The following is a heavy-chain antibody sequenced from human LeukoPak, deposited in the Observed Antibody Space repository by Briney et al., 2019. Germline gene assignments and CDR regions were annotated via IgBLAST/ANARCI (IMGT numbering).Heavy chain of an antibody. CDR2: IYYSGST. V-gene: IGHV4-59*01. CDR1: GGSSSSNY. D-gene: IGHD4-17*01. Sequence: SETLSLTCTVSGGSSSSNYWSWIRQPPGKGLEWIGYIYYSGSTNYNPSLKSRVTISVDTSKNQFSLKLSSVTAADTAVYYCARVRSGDYVDYFDYWGQGTLVTVSS. J-gene: IGHJ4*02. CDR3: ARVRSGDYVDYFDY.